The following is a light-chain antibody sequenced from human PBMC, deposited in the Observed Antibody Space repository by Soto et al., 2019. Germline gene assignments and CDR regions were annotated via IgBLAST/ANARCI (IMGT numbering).Light chain of an antibody. CDR2: DDS. Sequence: SYELTQPPSVSVAPGQTARITCGGNNIGSKSVHWYQQKPGQAPVLVVYDDSDRPSGIPGRFSGSNSGNTATLTISRVEAGDEADYYCQVWDSSSDHPYVFGTGTKVTVL. V-gene: IGLV3-21*02. CDR3: QVWDSSSDHPYV. J-gene: IGLJ1*01. CDR1: NIGSKS.